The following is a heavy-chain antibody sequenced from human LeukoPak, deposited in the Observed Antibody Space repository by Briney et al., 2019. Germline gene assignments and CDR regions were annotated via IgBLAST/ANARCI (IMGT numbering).Heavy chain of an antibody. CDR3: ATCSYGCDAFDI. D-gene: IGHD5-18*01. CDR2: ISTYNGNT. Sequence: ASVKVSCKASGYTFTKYGITWVRQAPGQGLEWMGWISTYNGNTNYAQKLQGRVTMTTDTSTSTAYMELRSLRSDDTAVYYCATCSYGCDAFDIWGQGTMVTVSS. V-gene: IGHV1-18*01. J-gene: IGHJ3*02. CDR1: GYTFTKYG.